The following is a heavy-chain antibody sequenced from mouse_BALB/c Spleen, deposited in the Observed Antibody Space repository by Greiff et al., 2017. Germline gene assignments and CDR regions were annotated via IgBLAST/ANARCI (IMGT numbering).Heavy chain of an antibody. CDR1: GFAFSSYD. CDR3: ARPPYYRYDEFAY. CDR2: ISSGGGST. J-gene: IGHJ3*01. Sequence: EVNLVESGGGLVKPGGSLKLSCAASGFAFSSYDMSWVRQTPEKRLEWVAYISSGGGSTYYPDTVKGRFTISRDNAKNTLYLQMSSLKSEDTAMYYCARPPYYRYDEFAYWGQGTLVTVSA. D-gene: IGHD2-14*01. V-gene: IGHV5-12-1*01.